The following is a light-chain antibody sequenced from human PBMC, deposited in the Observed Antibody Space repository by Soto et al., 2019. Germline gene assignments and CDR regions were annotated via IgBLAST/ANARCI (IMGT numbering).Light chain of an antibody. J-gene: IGLJ2*01. V-gene: IGLV1-47*01. CDR3: AACDYSLSGRNVV. CDR2: RNN. CDR1: SSNVGSNY. Sequence: QSALTQPPSASGTPGQRVTISCSGSSSNVGSNYVYWYQQLPGPAATILINRNNHRPSGVPDRFSGSKYGTSASLAISGLRSQQEADYSCAACDYSLSGRNVVFGGGTQLTVL.